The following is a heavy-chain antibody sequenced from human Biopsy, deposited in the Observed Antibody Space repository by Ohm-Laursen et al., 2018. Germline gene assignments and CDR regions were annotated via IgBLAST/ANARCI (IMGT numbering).Heavy chain of an antibody. D-gene: IGHD3-22*01. Sequence: SETLSLTCTVSGGSVSSGSYYWSWIRQPPGKGLEWIGRIYGSGSTNYNPSLQSRVTISVDTSKNHFSLRLRSVTPADTAIYYCARDRGYYSDRTVPGYFDLWGRGTLVTVSS. J-gene: IGHJ2*01. CDR2: IYGSGST. CDR3: ARDRGYYSDRTVPGYFDL. V-gene: IGHV4-61*03. CDR1: GGSVSSGSYY.